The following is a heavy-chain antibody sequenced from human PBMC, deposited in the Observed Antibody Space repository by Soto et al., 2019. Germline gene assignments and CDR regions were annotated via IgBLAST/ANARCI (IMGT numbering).Heavy chain of an antibody. CDR1: GYSFTNYW. CDR3: ARGSDKYTSVLGRFGP. D-gene: IGHD3-3*01. CDR2: LYPGDSDS. V-gene: IGHV5-51*01. J-gene: IGHJ5*02. Sequence: GEALKFSGKGSGYSFTNYWIGWFRQTPGKGLEWMGSLYPGDSDSRYSPSFQGQVTMSVEKSISNAYMQWSSLKASSNAMYYCARGSDKYTSVLGRFGPWGQGNLVTVSS.